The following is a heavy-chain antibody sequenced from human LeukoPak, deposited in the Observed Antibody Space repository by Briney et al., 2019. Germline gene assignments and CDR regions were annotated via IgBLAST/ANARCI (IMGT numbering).Heavy chain of an antibody. V-gene: IGHV1-69*13. J-gene: IGHJ6*02. D-gene: IGHD1-1*01. CDR3: AREGMEYYYYGMDV. CDR2: IIPIFGTA. Sequence: GASVKVSCKASGYTFTSYGISWVRQAPGQGLEWMGGIIPIFGTANYAQKFQGRVTITADESTSTAYMELSSLRSEDTAVYYCAREGMEYYYYGMDVWGQGTTVTVSS. CDR1: GYTFTSYG.